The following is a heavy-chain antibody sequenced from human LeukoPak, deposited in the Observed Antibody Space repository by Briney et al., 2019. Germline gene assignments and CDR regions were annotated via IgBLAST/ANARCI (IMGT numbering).Heavy chain of an antibody. V-gene: IGHV1-18*01. CDR2: ISAYNGNT. CDR3: AKSYKKSWAGLWFGDLNWFDP. D-gene: IGHD3-10*01. CDR1: GYTFTSYG. Sequence: GASVKVSCKASGYTFTSYGISWVRQAPGQGLEWMGWISAYNGNTNYAQKLQGRVTMTTDTSTSTAYMELRSLRSDDTAVYYCAKSYKKSWAGLWFGDLNWFDPWGQGTLVTVSS. J-gene: IGHJ5*02.